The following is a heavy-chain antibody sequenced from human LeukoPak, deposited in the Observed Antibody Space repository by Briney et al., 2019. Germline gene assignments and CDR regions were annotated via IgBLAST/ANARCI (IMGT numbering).Heavy chain of an antibody. V-gene: IGHV3-48*02. CDR1: GFTFTSSN. CDR2: ISSSSSTI. J-gene: IGHJ4*02. D-gene: IGHD4-11*01. CDR3: ARLTTLQAGY. Sequence: GGSLRLSCAASGFTFTSSNMNWVRQAPGKGLEWVSYISSSSSTIYYADSVKGRFTISRDNAKNSLYLQMSGLRDEDTAVYYCARLTTLQAGYWGQGTLVTVSS.